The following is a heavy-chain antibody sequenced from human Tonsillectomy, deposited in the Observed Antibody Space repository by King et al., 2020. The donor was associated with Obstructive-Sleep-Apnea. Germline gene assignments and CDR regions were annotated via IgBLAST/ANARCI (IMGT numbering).Heavy chain of an antibody. V-gene: IGHV4-31*01. Sequence: QLQESGPGLVKPSQTLSLTCTVSGGSISSGGYYLSWIRQNPGKGLEGVGYIYYSGSTSSNPSLRRLVTISVYTSKNQFSLKLSSVTAADTAVYYCARSTPFIRFGEAHYYFDYWGQGTLVTVSS. CDR3: ARSTPFIRFGEAHYYFDY. J-gene: IGHJ4*02. CDR1: GGSISSGGYY. D-gene: IGHD3-10*01. CDR2: IYYSGST.